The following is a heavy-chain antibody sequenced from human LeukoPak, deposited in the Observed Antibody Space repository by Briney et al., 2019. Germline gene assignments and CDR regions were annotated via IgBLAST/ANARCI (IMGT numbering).Heavy chain of an antibody. D-gene: IGHD3-3*01. CDR2: FDPEDGET. J-gene: IGHJ5*02. CDR3: ATDRGSTYDFWSGYLIDP. CDR1: GYTPTELS. Sequence: ASVKVSCKVSGYTPTELSTHWVRQAPGKGLEWMGGFDPEDGETIYAQKFQGRVTMTEDTSTDTAYMELSSLRSEDTAVYYCATDRGSTYDFWSGYLIDPWGQGTLVTVSS. V-gene: IGHV1-24*01.